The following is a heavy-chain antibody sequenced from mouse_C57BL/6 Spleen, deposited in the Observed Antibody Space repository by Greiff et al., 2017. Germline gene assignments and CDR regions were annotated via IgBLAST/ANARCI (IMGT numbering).Heavy chain of an antibody. Sequence: DVHLVESEGGLVQPGSSMKLSCTASGFTFSDYYMAWVRQVPEKGLEWVANINYDGSSTYYLDSLKSRFIISRDTAKNILYLQMSSLKSEHTATYDCARDPGGLRRRFAYWGQGTTLTVSA. CDR3: ARDPGGLRRRFAY. V-gene: IGHV5-16*01. CDR2: INYDGSST. J-gene: IGHJ2*01. CDR1: GFTFSDYY.